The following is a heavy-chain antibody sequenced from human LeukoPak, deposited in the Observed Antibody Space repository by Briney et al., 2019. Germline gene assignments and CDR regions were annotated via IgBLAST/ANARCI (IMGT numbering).Heavy chain of an antibody. CDR1: GYTFSTYG. V-gene: IGHV1-18*01. CDR3: ARASGMTGTSRTSDDAFDI. J-gene: IGHJ3*02. Sequence: ASVKVSCKASGYTFSTYGISWVRHAPGQGLEWMGWISAYNVKTNYAQKLQGRVTMTTDTSTSTAYMELRSLRSDDTAVYYCARASGMTGTSRTSDDAFDIWGQGTMVTVSS. D-gene: IGHD1-7*01. CDR2: ISAYNVKT.